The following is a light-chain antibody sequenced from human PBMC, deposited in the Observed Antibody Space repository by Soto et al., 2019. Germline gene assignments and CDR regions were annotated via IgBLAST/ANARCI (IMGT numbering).Light chain of an antibody. Sequence: QSVLTQPASVSGSPGQSITISCTGTSSDVGAYQYVSWYQQYPGKAPKLMIYDVSNRPSGVSNRFSGSKSGNTASLTISGLQAEDKADYYCNSYTSSSSYVFGTGTKLTVL. CDR3: NSYTSSSSYV. V-gene: IGLV2-14*01. CDR2: DVS. J-gene: IGLJ1*01. CDR1: SSDVGAYQY.